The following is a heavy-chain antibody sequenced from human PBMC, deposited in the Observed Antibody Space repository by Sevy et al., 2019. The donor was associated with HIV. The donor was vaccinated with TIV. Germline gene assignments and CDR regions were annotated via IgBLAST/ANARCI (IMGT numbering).Heavy chain of an antibody. D-gene: IGHD3-22*01. J-gene: IGHJ4*02. Sequence: GGSLRVSCVASGFTFSNYAMNWVRQAPGKGLEWVSGISGSGGSGDKTNYADSVKGRFTISRDDSKNSLYLQLNSLRAEDTAIYYCARKYDSSGYFDYRGQGTLVTVSS. CDR3: ARKYDSSGYFDY. V-gene: IGHV3-23*01. CDR2: ISGSGGSGDKT. CDR1: GFTFSNYA.